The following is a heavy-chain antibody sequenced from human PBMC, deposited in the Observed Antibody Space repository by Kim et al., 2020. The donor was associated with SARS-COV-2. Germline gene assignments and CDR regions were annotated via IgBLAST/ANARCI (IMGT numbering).Heavy chain of an antibody. J-gene: IGHJ6*02. Sequence: SETLSLTCAVYGGSFGGYYWSWIRQPPGKGLEWIGEINHSGSTNYNPSPKSRVTIAVDTSKKQFSLKLSSVTAADTAVYYCARAGIIVLMLAVWGQGTTVTVSS. CDR3: ARAGIIVLMLAV. CDR2: INHSGST. D-gene: IGHD2-8*01. CDR1: GGSFGGYY. V-gene: IGHV4-34*01.